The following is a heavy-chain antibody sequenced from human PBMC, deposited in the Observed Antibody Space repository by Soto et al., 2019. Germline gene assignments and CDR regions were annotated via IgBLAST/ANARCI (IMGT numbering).Heavy chain of an antibody. V-gene: IGHV4-31*03. CDR3: ARDGKGGYSSPRGAFDI. CDR2: IYYSGST. CDR1: GGSISSGGYY. D-gene: IGHD6-13*01. Sequence: QVQLQESGPGLVKPSQTLSLTCTVSGGSISSGGYYWSWIRQHPGKGLEWIGYIYYSGSTYYTPSLKSRVTISVDTSKNQFSLKLSSVTAADTAVYYCARDGKGGYSSPRGAFDIWGQGTMVTVSS. J-gene: IGHJ3*02.